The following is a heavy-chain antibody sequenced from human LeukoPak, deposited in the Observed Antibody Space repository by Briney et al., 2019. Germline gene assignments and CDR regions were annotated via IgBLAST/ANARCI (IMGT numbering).Heavy chain of an antibody. Sequence: GGSLRLSCAASGFTFSSYAMHWVRQAPGKGLEWVAVISYDGSNKYYADSVKGRFTISRDNSKNTVYLQMNSLRAEDTAVYYCASSSWDDWGQGTLVTVSS. J-gene: IGHJ4*02. D-gene: IGHD6-13*01. V-gene: IGHV3-30*14. CDR2: ISYDGSNK. CDR1: GFTFSSYA. CDR3: ASSSWDD.